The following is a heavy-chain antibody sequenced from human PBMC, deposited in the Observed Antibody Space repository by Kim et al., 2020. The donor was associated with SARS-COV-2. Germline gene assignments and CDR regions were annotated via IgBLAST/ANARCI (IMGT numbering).Heavy chain of an antibody. CDR1: GDSISSSSNY. D-gene: IGHD3-22*01. J-gene: IGHJ4*02. CDR3: ARHDYSNSGGHDY. V-gene: IGHV4-39*01. CDR2: VYYSGTT. Sequence: SETLSLTCTVSGDSISSSSNYCGWIRLPPGKGLEWIGSVYYSGTTYYNSSLKSRVTISVDTSTNQFSLKLSSVTAADTAVYYCARHDYSNSGGHDYWGQGTLVTVSS.